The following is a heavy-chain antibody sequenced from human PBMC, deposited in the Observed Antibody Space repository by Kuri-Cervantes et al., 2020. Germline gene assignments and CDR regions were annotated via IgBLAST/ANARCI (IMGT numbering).Heavy chain of an antibody. CDR1: GGTFSSYA. D-gene: IGHD6-19*01. CDR3: ARSSDSSGNDAFDI. CDR2: ISTYNGDT. V-gene: IGHV1-18*01. Sequence: ASVKVSCKASGGTFSSYAISWVRQAPGQGLEWMGWISTYNGDTNYAQKLQGRVTMTTDTSTSTAYMELRSLRSDDTAVYYCARSSDSSGNDAFDIWGQGTMVTVSS. J-gene: IGHJ3*02.